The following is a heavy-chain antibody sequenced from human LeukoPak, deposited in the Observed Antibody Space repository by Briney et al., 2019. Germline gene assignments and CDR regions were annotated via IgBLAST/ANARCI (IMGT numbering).Heavy chain of an antibody. J-gene: IGHJ4*02. V-gene: IGHV3-21*01. CDR2: ISSSSSYI. CDR1: GFTFSSYS. Sequence: GGSLRLSCAASGFTFSSYSMNWVRQAPGKGLEWVSSISSSSSYIYYADSVKGRFTISRDNAKHSLYLQMNSLRAEDTAVYYCASLNPDYGDYIDYWGQGTLVTVSS. D-gene: IGHD4-17*01. CDR3: ASLNPDYGDYIDY.